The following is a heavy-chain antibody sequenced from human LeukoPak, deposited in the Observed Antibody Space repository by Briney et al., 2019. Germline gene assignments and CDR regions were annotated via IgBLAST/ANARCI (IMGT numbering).Heavy chain of an antibody. V-gene: IGHV4-34*01. J-gene: IGHJ6*02. CDR1: GGSFSGYY. Sequence: SETLSLTCAVYGGSFSGYYWSWIRQPLGKGLEWIGEINHSGSTNCNPSLKSRVTISVDTSKNQFSLKLSSVTAADTAVYYCARGPPRGYSGYGRGMDVWGQGTTVTVSS. CDR3: ARGPPRGYSGYGRGMDV. D-gene: IGHD5-12*01. CDR2: INHSGST.